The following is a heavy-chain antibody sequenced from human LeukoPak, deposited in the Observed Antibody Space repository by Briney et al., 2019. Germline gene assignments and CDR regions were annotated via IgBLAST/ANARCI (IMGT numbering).Heavy chain of an antibody. J-gene: IGHJ4*02. V-gene: IGHV5-10-1*01. D-gene: IGHD2-2*01. CDR1: GYSFTSYW. Sequence: GESLKISCKGSGYSFTSYWISWVRQMPGKGLEWMGMIDPSDSYTNYSPSFQGHVTISADKSISTAYLQWSSLKASDTAMYYCARHASSTSYNWGQGTLVTVSS. CDR2: IDPSDSYT. CDR3: ARHASSTSYN.